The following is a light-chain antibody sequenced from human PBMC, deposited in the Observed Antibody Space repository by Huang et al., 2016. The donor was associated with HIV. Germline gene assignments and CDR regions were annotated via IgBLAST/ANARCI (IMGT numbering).Light chain of an antibody. J-gene: IGKJ2*01. V-gene: IGKV2-30*01. CDR3: MQASHWPHT. Sequence: DAVMTQSPLSLPVTLGQPASISCRSSLSLLNSDGNTYLSWYQQRPGQSPRRLIYKVSKRGSGVPDRFSGSGSGTDFILKISRVEAEDVAVYFCMQASHWPHTFGQGTKLDIK. CDR2: KVS. CDR1: LSLLNSDGNTY.